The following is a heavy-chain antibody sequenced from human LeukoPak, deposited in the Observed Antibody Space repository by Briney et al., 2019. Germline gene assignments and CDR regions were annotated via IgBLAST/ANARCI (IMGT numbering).Heavy chain of an antibody. Sequence: GGSLRLSCAASGFIFSSYAMSWVRQAPGKGLEWVSAISGSGGSTYYADSVKGRFTISRDNSKNTLYLQMNSLRAEDTAVYYCAKGGTYYDILTGCTPCHYWGQGTLVTVSS. CDR2: ISGSGGST. D-gene: IGHD3-9*01. J-gene: IGHJ4*02. V-gene: IGHV3-23*01. CDR3: AKGGTYYDILTGCTPCHY. CDR1: GFIFSSYA.